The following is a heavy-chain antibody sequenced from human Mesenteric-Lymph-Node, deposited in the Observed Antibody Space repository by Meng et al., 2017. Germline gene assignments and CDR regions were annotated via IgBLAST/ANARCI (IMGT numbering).Heavy chain of an antibody. V-gene: IGHV4-39*07. CDR1: GGSISSSSYY. D-gene: IGHD2-15*01. Sequence: SETLSLTCTVSGGSISSSSYYWGWIRQPPGKGLEWIGSIYYSGSTYYNPSLKSRVTISVDTSKNQFSLKLSSVTAADTAVYYCARDLGLGYCSGGSCYSDWGQGTLVTVSS. J-gene: IGHJ4*02. CDR2: IYYSGST. CDR3: ARDLGLGYCSGGSCYSD.